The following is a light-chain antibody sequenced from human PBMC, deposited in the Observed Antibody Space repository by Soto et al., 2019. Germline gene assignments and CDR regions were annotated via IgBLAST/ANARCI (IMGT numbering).Light chain of an antibody. Sequence: QSMLTQSPSASASLGASVKLTCTLSSGHSTYAIAWHQQQPEKGPRYLMKLNSDGSHSKGDGIPDRFSGSSSGAERYLTISGLQSEDEADYYCQTWGTGPWVFGGGTQLTVL. CDR3: QTWGTGPWV. J-gene: IGLJ3*02. CDR1: SGHSTYA. CDR2: LNSDGSH. V-gene: IGLV4-69*01.